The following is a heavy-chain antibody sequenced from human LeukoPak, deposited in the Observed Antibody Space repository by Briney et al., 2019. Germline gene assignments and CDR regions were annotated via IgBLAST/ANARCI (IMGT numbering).Heavy chain of an antibody. V-gene: IGHV3-30*02. J-gene: IGHJ4*02. CDR1: GFIFSRYG. D-gene: IGHD1-26*01. CDR2: IRYDGSNQ. CDR3: ATERLRDGY. Sequence: GGSLRLSCSASGFIFSRYGMHWVRQAPGKGLEWVTFIRYDGSNQYYADSVKGRFTISRDNTKNSLYVQMNSLRAEDTAVYYCATERLRDGYWGQGTLVTVSS.